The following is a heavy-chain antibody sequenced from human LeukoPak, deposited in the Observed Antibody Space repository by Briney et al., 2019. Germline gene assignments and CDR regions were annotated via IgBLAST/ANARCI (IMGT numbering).Heavy chain of an antibody. Sequence: GGSLRLSCAASGFTFSFYSMNWVRQAPGKGLEWVSSISSDTSYIYYADSVRGRFTISRDNAKNSLFLQMNSLRAEDTAVYYCARDLYSYGGGGYWGQGTLVTVSS. CDR3: ARDLYSYGGGGY. V-gene: IGHV3-21*01. J-gene: IGHJ4*02. D-gene: IGHD5-18*01. CDR1: GFTFSFYS. CDR2: ISSDTSYI.